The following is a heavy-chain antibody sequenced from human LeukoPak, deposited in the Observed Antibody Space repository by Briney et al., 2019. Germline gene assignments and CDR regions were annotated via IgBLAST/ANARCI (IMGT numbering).Heavy chain of an antibody. J-gene: IGHJ4*02. CDR1: DYSTSSDYY. Sequence: SETLSLTCTVSDYSTSSDYYWGWIRQPPGKGLEWIGTIYHRGSTYYNPSLKSRVTISVDTSKNQFSLKLSSVTAADTAVYYCARDLRPSEVYFDPWGQGTLVTVSS. CDR2: IYHRGST. V-gene: IGHV4-38-2*02. CDR3: ARDLRPSEVYFDP. D-gene: IGHD3-3*01.